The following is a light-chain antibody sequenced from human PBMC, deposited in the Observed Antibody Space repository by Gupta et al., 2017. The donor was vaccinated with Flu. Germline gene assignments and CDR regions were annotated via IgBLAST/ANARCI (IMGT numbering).Light chain of an antibody. V-gene: IGKV2-30*01. CDR1: QSLIFTDGSAY. Sequence: EAVLTQSPLSLTVTLGQSASISCRSRQSLIFTDGSAYVSWLHQRPGQSPRRLIYKVYNRDPGVPDRFSGSGSATDFTLTISRVEAEDVGVYHCRQSKGWPWTFGQGTKVEIK. J-gene: IGKJ1*01. CDR3: RQSKGWPWT. CDR2: KVY.